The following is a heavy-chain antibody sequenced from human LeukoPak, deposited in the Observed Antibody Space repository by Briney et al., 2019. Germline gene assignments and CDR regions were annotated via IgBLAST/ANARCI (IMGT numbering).Heavy chain of an antibody. Sequence: ASVKVSCKASGYTFTSYYMHWVRQAPGQGLEWMGIINPSGGSTSYAQKFQGRVTMTRDTSISTAYMELSRLRSDDTAVYYCATFTVTKGSDYWGQGTLVTVSS. CDR1: GYTFTSYY. D-gene: IGHD4-17*01. CDR3: ATFTVTKGSDY. CDR2: INPSGGST. J-gene: IGHJ4*02. V-gene: IGHV1-46*01.